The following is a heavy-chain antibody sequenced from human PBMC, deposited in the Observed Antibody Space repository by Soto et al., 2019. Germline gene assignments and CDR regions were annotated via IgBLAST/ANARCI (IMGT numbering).Heavy chain of an antibody. V-gene: IGHV3-11*03. CDR2: ISTSSSYT. J-gene: IGHJ4*02. CDR1: GFTFRDHY. Sequence: GGCLGLSCVASGFTFRDHYMTWIRQAPGKGLEWLSYISTSSSYTNYADSVKGRFTISRDNAMNSLYLQMNSLRAEDTAVYYCARLRLTGYFDYWGQGTLVTVSS. CDR3: ARLRLTGYFDY.